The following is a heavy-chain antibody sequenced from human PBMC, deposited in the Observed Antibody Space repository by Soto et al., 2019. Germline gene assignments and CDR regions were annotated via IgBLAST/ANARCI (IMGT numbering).Heavy chain of an antibody. J-gene: IGHJ1*01. CDR1: GGSISSYY. V-gene: IGHV4-59*08. Sequence: SETLSLTCTVSGGSISSYYWSWIRQPPGKGLEWIGYIYYSGSTNYNPSLKSRVTISVDTSKNQFSLKLSSVTAADTAVYYCASQYYDILTGYVEYFQHWGQGTLVTVSS. CDR2: IYYSGST. D-gene: IGHD3-9*01. CDR3: ASQYYDILTGYVEYFQH.